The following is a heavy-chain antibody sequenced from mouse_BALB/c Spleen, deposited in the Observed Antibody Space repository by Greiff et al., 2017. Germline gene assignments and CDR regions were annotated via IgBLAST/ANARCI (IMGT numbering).Heavy chain of an antibody. CDR3: ARLRYYGSSPYWYFDV. Sequence: LVKTGASVKISCKASGYSFTGYYMHWVKQSHGKSLEWIGYISCYNGATSYNQKFKGKATFTVDTSSSTAYMQFNSLTSEDSAVYYCARLRYYGSSPYWYFDVWGAGTTVTVSS. J-gene: IGHJ1*01. CDR2: ISCYNGAT. V-gene: IGHV1S34*01. CDR1: GYSFTGYY. D-gene: IGHD1-1*01.